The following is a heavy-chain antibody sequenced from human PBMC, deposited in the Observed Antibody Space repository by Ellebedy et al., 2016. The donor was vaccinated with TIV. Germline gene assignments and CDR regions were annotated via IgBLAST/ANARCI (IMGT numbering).Heavy chain of an antibody. CDR1: GFSFSSYW. CDR2: IKQDGGET. CDR3: ATDGSYGDYLSPTHAFVI. D-gene: IGHD3-16*01. Sequence: GESLKISCAASGFSFSSYWMTWVRQAPGKGLEWVANIKQDGGETYYGDSVKGRFTISRDNAKRTLDLQMNSLRAEDTAIYYCATDGSYGDYLSPTHAFVIWGQGTMVTVSS. J-gene: IGHJ3*02. V-gene: IGHV3-7*01.